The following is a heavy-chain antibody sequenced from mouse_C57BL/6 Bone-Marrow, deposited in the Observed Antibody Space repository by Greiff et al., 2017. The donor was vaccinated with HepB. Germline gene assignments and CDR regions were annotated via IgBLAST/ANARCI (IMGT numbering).Heavy chain of an antibody. D-gene: IGHD1-1*01. CDR2: ISSGGSYT. CDR3: ARPSYYGSSPFDY. J-gene: IGHJ2*01. Sequence: EVHLVESGGGLVKPGGSLKLSCAASGFTFSSYGMSWVRQTPDKRLEWVATISSGGSYTYYPDSVKGRFTISRDNAKNTLYLQMSSLKSEDTAMYYCARPSYYGSSPFDYWGQGTTLTVSS. V-gene: IGHV5-6*01. CDR1: GFTFSSYG.